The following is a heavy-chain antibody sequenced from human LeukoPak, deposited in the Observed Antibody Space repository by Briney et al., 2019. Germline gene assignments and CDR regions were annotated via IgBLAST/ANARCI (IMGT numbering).Heavy chain of an antibody. J-gene: IGHJ3*02. CDR3: AKDRGTSWYEAFDI. CDR2: ITAGGGNT. CDR1: GFTFSNYA. V-gene: IGHV3-23*01. Sequence: RGSLRLSCAASGFTFSNYAMTWVRQAPGKGLGWVSTITAGGGNTYYADSVKGRFSMSRDNSKNTLYLQLSSLRAEDTAVYYCAKDRGTSWYEAFDIWGQGTMVTVSS. D-gene: IGHD6-13*01.